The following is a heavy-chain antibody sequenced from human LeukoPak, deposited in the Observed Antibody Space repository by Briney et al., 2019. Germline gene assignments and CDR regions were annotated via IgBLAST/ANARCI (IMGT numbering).Heavy chain of an antibody. CDR2: IYHSGST. D-gene: IGHD6-19*01. CDR3: ARIWYTSGWYFFDY. CDR1: GGSISSSNW. J-gene: IGHJ4*02. V-gene: IGHV4-4*02. Sequence: SETLSLTCAVSGGSISSSNWWSWVRQPPGKGLAWIGEIYHSGSTNYNPSLKSRATISVDKSKNQFSLKLSSVTAADTAVYYCARIWYTSGWYFFDYWGQGTLVTVSS.